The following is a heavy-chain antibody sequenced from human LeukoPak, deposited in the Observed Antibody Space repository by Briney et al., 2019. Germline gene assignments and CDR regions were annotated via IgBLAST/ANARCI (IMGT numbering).Heavy chain of an antibody. V-gene: IGHV3-7*01. D-gene: IGHD1-7*01. J-gene: IGHJ6*02. CDR3: ARDLKLELPASSGYCYGMDD. CDR2: INQDGSEK. Sequence: GGSLRLSCAASGFSFSSYSMTWVRQAPGKGLEWVANINQDGSEKYYVDSVKGRFTISRDNARKSLCLQMSSLRAEDTAVYYCARDLKLELPASSGYCYGMDDWGQGTTVTVSS. CDR1: GFSFSSYS.